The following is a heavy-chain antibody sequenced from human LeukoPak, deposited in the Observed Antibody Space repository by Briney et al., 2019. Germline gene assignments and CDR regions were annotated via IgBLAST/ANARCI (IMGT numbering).Heavy chain of an antibody. CDR2: ISGSGGHT. CDR1: GFTFSSFG. CDR3: AKRTLDSFYMGGMDV. J-gene: IGHJ6*02. V-gene: IGHV3-23*01. Sequence: PGGSLRLSCAGSGFTFSSFGMSWVRQAPGMGLEWVSGISGSGGHTYYADSVKGRFTISRDNSRNTLYLQMNSLRAEDTAIYYCAKRTLDSFYMGGMDVWGQGTTVTVSS. D-gene: IGHD5/OR15-5a*01.